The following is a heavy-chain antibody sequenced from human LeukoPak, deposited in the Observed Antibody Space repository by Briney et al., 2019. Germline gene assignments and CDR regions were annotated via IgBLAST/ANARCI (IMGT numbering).Heavy chain of an antibody. Sequence: ASVKVSCEASGYTFSVYFMHWVRQAPGQRLEWMGWINPNSGDTNYAQKFQGRVTMTRDTSISTAYMELSRLRSDDTAVYYCARDPGMGAVRGYYYFYYMDVWGKGTTVTVSS. J-gene: IGHJ6*03. D-gene: IGHD1-26*01. CDR3: ARDPGMGAVRGYYYFYYMDV. V-gene: IGHV1-2*02. CDR2: INPNSGDT. CDR1: GYTFSVYF.